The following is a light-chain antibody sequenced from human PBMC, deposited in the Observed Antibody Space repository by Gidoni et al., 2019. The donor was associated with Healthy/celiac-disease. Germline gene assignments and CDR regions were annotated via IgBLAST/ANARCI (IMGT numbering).Light chain of an antibody. CDR1: NIGRKR. Sequence: SYVLTPPPSVSVAPGKTARITCGGNNIGRKRVHGYQQKPGQAPVLVIYYDSDRPSGIPERFSGSNSGNTATLTISRVEAGDEADYYCQVWDSSSDHWVFGGGTKLTVL. V-gene: IGLV3-21*04. J-gene: IGLJ3*02. CDR2: YDS. CDR3: QVWDSSSDHWV.